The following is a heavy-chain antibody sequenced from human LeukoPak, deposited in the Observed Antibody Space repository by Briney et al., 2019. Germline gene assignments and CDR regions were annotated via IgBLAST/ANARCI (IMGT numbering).Heavy chain of an antibody. D-gene: IGHD4-17*01. CDR2: ISWNSGNI. CDR3: ARADYAVNY. CDR1: GFTFDDYA. J-gene: IGHJ4*02. Sequence: GGSLRLSCAASGFTFDDYAMHWVRQSPGKGLEWVSGISWNSGNIGYADSVKGRFTISRDNAKNSLYLQMNSLRAEDTAVYYCARADYAVNYWGQGTLVTVSS. V-gene: IGHV3-9*01.